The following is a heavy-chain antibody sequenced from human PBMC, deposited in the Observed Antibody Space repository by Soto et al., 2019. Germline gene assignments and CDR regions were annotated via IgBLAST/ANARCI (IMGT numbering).Heavy chain of an antibody. Sequence: PSETLSLTCTVSGGSISTYYWSWIRQPPGKGLEWIGYNYHSWTTNYNPSLKSRVTISVDTSKNQFSLRLTSVTAADTAIYYCVREAYIGYGHAIDHWGQGTLVTVSS. V-gene: IGHV4-59*01. CDR2: NYHSWTT. J-gene: IGHJ4*02. D-gene: IGHD5-12*01. CDR1: GGSISTYY. CDR3: VREAYIGYGHAIDH.